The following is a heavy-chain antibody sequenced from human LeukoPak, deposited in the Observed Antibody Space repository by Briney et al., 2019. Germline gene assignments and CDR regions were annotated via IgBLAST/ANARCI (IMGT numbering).Heavy chain of an antibody. CDR2: IYPGDSDT. CDR3: ARLHSSSWSYFDY. V-gene: IGHV5-51*01. J-gene: IGHJ4*02. CDR1: EYSFASSW. D-gene: IGHD6-13*01. Sequence: GESPKISCKASEYSFASSWIGWVRQMPGKGLEWMGIIYPGDSDTRYSPSFQGQVTISADKSINIAYLQWRSLKASDTAMYYCARLHSSSWSYFDYWGQGTLVTVSS.